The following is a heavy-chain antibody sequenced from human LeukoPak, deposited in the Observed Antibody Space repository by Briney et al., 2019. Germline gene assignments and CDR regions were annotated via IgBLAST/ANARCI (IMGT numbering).Heavy chain of an antibody. CDR1: GFTFSSYS. CDR3: ARVDSSSRTGYYYYMDI. CDR2: ISSSSSTI. J-gene: IGHJ6*03. V-gene: IGHV3-48*01. Sequence: GFLRLSCAASGFTFSSYSMNWVRLAPGKGLEWGSYISSSSSTIYYADSVKGRFTISRDNAKNSLYLQMNSLRAEDTAVYYCARVDSSSRTGYYYYMDIWGKGTTVTISS. D-gene: IGHD6-13*01.